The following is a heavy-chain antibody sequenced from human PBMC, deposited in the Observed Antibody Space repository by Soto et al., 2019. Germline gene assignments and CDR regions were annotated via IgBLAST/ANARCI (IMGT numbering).Heavy chain of an antibody. CDR2: IRAYNGNT. V-gene: IGHV1-18*01. CDR1: GYTFTTYG. J-gene: IGHJ4*02. Sequence: QVQLVQSGAGVKKPGASVKVSCKASGYTFTTYGISWVRQAPGQGLEWIAWIRAYNGNTHYAQKFRGRVTMTTDTSATTGFMELRSLRSDDTVVYYCARGGRWVDYWGQGTLVTVSS. CDR3: ARGGRWVDY. D-gene: IGHD1-26*01.